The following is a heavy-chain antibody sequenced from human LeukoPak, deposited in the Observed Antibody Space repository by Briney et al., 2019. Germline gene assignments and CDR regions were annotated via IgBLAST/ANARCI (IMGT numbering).Heavy chain of an antibody. Sequence: ASLKVSCKASGYTFTSYDINWVRQATGQGLEWMGWMNPNSGNTRYAQKFQGRVTMTRNTSISTAYMELSSLRSEDTAVYYCARGGRDYVWGSYRYTENDAFDIWGQGTMVTVSS. D-gene: IGHD3-16*02. CDR2: MNPNSGNT. V-gene: IGHV1-8*01. CDR1: GYTFTSYD. CDR3: ARGGRDYVWGSYRYTENDAFDI. J-gene: IGHJ3*02.